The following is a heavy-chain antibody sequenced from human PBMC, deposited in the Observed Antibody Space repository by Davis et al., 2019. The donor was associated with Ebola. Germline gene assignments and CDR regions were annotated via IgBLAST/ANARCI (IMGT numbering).Heavy chain of an antibody. CDR3: ARLGYSSGWTPDYFDY. V-gene: IGHV4-34*01. J-gene: IGHJ4*02. CDR1: GFTFSDYY. CDR2: INHSGST. D-gene: IGHD6-19*01. Sequence: GSLRLSCAASGFTFSDYYMSWIRQAPGKGLEWIGEINHSGSTNYNPSLKSRVTISVDTSKNQFSLKLSSVTAADTAVYYCARLGYSSGWTPDYFDYWGQGTLVTVSS.